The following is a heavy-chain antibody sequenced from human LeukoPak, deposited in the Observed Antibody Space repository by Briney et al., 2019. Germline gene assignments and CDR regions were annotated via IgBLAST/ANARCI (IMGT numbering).Heavy chain of an antibody. V-gene: IGHV1-24*01. Sequence: GASVKVSCKVSGYTLTELSMHWVRQAPGKGLEWMGGFDPEDGETIYAQKFQGRVTITRDTSASTAYMELSSLRAEDMAVYYCAREDGRFDDAFDIWGQGTMVTVSS. CDR1: GYTLTELS. CDR2: FDPEDGET. CDR3: AREDGRFDDAFDI. J-gene: IGHJ3*02. D-gene: IGHD3-10*01.